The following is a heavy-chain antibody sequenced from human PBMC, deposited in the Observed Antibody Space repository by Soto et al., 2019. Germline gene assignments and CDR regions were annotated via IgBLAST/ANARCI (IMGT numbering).Heavy chain of an antibody. Sequence: LRLSCAASGFTYDDYAMHWVRQAPGKGLEWVSGISWGSGSIDYADSVKGRFTISRDNAKNSLYLQMNSLRAEDTALYYCAKDAAYYFDYWGQGTLVTVSS. V-gene: IGHV3-9*01. J-gene: IGHJ4*02. CDR3: AKDAAYYFDY. CDR1: GFTYDDYA. D-gene: IGHD6-25*01. CDR2: ISWGSGSI.